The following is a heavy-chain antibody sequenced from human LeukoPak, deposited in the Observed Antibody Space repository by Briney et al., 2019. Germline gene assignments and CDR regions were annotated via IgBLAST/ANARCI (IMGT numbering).Heavy chain of an antibody. CDR3: AKDRLRYSSGWYYFDY. Sequence: PGGSLRLSCAASGFTFSSYAMSWVRQAPGEGLEWVSAISGSGGSTYYADPGEGRFTISRDNSENTPYLQMNSLRAEDTAVYYCAKDRLRYSSGWYYFDYWGQGTLVTVSS. J-gene: IGHJ4*02. V-gene: IGHV3-23*01. CDR2: ISGSGGST. CDR1: GFTFSSYA. D-gene: IGHD6-19*01.